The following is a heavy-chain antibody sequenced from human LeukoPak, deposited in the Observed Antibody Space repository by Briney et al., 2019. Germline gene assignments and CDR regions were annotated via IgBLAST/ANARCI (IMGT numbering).Heavy chain of an antibody. J-gene: IGHJ4*02. Sequence: GGSLRLSCAASGFTFSSYGMHWVRQAPGKGLEWVAFIRYDGSNKYHADSVKGRFTISRDNSKNTLYLQMNSLRAEDTAVYYCAKDMDRIAVAGFDYWGQGTLVTVSS. D-gene: IGHD6-19*01. CDR3: AKDMDRIAVAGFDY. V-gene: IGHV3-30*02. CDR2: IRYDGSNK. CDR1: GFTFSSYG.